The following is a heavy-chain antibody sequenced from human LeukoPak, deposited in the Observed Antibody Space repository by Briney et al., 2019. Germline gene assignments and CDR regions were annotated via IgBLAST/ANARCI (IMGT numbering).Heavy chain of an antibody. V-gene: IGHV3-48*03. D-gene: IGHD3-22*01. CDR2: ISSSGRSI. Sequence: GGSLRLSCAASGFTFSSYEMSWVRQAPGKGLEWVSLISSSGRSIYYADSVKGRFTISRDTAKNSLYLQMNSLRAEDTAVYYCARDDSSGYYYLGGRGYYFDYWGQGTLVTVSS. CDR1: GFTFSSYE. CDR3: ARDDSSGYYYLGGRGYYFDY. J-gene: IGHJ4*02.